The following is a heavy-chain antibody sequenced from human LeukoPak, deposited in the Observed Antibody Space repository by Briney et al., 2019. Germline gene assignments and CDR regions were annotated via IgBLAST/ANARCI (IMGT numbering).Heavy chain of an antibody. Sequence: GASVKVSCKASGYTFTSYGISWVRQAPGQGLEWMGWISAYNGNTNYAQKLQGRVTMTTDTSTSTAYMELRSLRSDDTAVYYCAAYPIPPSHGTYYIDYWGQGSLVTASS. CDR3: AAYPIPPSHGTYYIDY. J-gene: IGHJ4*01. CDR2: ISAYNGNT. V-gene: IGHV1-18*01. D-gene: IGHD5-24*01. CDR1: GYTFTSYG.